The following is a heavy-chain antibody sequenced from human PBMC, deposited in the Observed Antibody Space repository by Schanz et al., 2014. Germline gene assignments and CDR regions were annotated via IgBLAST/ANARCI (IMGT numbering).Heavy chain of an antibody. CDR1: GFTFSDYS. CDR3: TRDVRLDRRGNWFDP. Sequence: EVQLVESGGGWVQPGGSLRLSCAASGFTFSDYSMNWVRQAPGKGPEWVSYIRSSSTPIYYADSVKGRFTISRDNSKNTVYIQMNSLRAEDTAVYYCTRDVRLDRRGNWFDPWGQGTLVTVSS. D-gene: IGHD1-1*01. J-gene: IGHJ5*02. V-gene: IGHV3-48*01. CDR2: IRSSSTPI.